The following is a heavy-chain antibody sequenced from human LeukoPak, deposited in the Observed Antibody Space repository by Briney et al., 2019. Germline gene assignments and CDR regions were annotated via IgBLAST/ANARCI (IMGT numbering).Heavy chain of an antibody. Sequence: GGALRLSCAASGFTFSSYAMSWVRQAPGKGLEGVSAISGSGGSTYYADSVKGRFTISRDNSKNTLYLQMNSLRAEDTAVYYCAKWERREYWFDPWGQGTLVTVSS. CDR2: ISGSGGST. J-gene: IGHJ5*02. CDR1: GFTFSSYA. CDR3: AKWERREYWFDP. D-gene: IGHD1-26*01. V-gene: IGHV3-23*01.